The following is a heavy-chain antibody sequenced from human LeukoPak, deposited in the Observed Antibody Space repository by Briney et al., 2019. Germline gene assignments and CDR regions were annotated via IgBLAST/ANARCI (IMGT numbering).Heavy chain of an antibody. V-gene: IGHV4-4*09. CDR2: IYTSGST. J-gene: IGHJ3*02. Sequence: SSETLSLTCTVSGGSISSYYWSWIRQPPGKGLEWIGYIYTSGSTNYNPSLKSRVTISVDTPKNQFSLKLSSVTAADTAVYYCARGADSNAFDIWGQGTMVTVSS. CDR1: GGSISSYY. D-gene: IGHD2-21*01. CDR3: ARGADSNAFDI.